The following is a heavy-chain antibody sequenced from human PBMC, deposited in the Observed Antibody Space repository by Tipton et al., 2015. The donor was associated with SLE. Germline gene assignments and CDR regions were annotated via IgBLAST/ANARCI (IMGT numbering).Heavy chain of an antibody. V-gene: IGHV3-30*02. D-gene: IGHD1-26*01. CDR2: IRSDGSDK. CDR3: ARGEQWESRVGYFDY. CDR1: GFTFSSHG. Sequence: SLRLSCAASGFTFSSHGMHWVRQGPGKGLEWVAFIRSDGSDKSYADSVKGRFTISRDNAKNSLYLQMNSLRAEDTAVYYCARGEQWESRVGYFDYWGQGTLVTVSS. J-gene: IGHJ4*02.